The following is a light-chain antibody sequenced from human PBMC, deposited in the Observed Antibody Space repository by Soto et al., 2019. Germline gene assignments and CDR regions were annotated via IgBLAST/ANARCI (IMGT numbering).Light chain of an antibody. Sequence: EIVLTQSPAMLSLSPGERVTLSYRASQSVSSYLAWYQQRPGQAPRLLIYGASNRATGIPDRFSGSGSGTDFTLTINSLETEDFAVYYCQQRIDWPMTFGQGTRLEIK. CDR2: GAS. V-gene: IGKV3-11*01. CDR1: QSVSSY. CDR3: QQRIDWPMT. J-gene: IGKJ5*01.